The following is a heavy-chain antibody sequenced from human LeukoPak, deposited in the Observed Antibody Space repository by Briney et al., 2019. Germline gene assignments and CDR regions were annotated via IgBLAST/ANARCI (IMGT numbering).Heavy chain of an antibody. CDR2: ISGSGGST. Sequence: GGSLRLSCAASGFTFSSYAMHWVRQAPGKGLEWVSAISGSGGSTYYADSVKGRFTISRDNSKNTLYLQMNSLRAEDTAVYYRAKDGGPVAVAGTLAFDIWGQGTKVTVSS. J-gene: IGHJ3*02. V-gene: IGHV3-23*01. CDR3: AKDGGPVAVAGTLAFDI. CDR1: GFTFSSYA. D-gene: IGHD6-19*01.